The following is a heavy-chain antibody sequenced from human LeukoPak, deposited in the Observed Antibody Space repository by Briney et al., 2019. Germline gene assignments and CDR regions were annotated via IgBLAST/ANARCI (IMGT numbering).Heavy chain of an antibody. Sequence: GGSLRLSCAASGFTFSSYGMHWVRQAPGKGLEWVAVISYDGSNKYYADSVKGRFTISRDNSKNTLYLQTNSLRAEDTAVYYCAKGYSSSWYAKLVYWGQGTLVTVSS. CDR1: GFTFSSYG. CDR2: ISYDGSNK. V-gene: IGHV3-30*18. J-gene: IGHJ4*02. CDR3: AKGYSSSWYAKLVY. D-gene: IGHD6-13*01.